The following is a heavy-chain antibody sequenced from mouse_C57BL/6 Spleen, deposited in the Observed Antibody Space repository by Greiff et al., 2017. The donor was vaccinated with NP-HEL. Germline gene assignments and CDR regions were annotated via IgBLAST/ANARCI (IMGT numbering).Heavy chain of an antibody. CDR2: INPSTGGT. Sequence: VQLQQSGPELVKPGASVKISCKASGYSFTGYYMNWVKQSPEKSLEWIGEINPSTGGTTYNQKFKAKATLTVDKSSSTAYMQLKSLTSEDSAVYYCARDGYYGSSFFDYWGQGTTLTVSS. CDR1: GYSFTGYY. CDR3: ARDGYYGSSFFDY. D-gene: IGHD1-1*01. J-gene: IGHJ2*01. V-gene: IGHV1-42*01.